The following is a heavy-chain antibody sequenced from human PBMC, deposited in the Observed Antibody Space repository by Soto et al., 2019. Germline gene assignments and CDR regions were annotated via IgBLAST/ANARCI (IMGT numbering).Heavy chain of an antibody. J-gene: IGHJ5*02. D-gene: IGHD5-18*01. CDR2: IYYSGST. Sequence: SETLSLTCTVSGGSISSSSYYWGWIRQPPGKGLEWIGSIYYSGSTYYNPSLKSRVTISVDTSRNQFSLKLSSVTAADTAVYYCARHVSGRDTAMVNWFDPWGQGTLVTVSS. CDR3: ARHVSGRDTAMVNWFDP. V-gene: IGHV4-39*01. CDR1: GGSISSSSYY.